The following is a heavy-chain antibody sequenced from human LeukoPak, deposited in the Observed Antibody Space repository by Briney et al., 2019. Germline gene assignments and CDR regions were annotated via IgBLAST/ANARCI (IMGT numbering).Heavy chain of an antibody. CDR1: GFTFSSYA. V-gene: IGHV3-30-3*01. J-gene: IGHJ3*02. CDR2: ISYDGSNK. Sequence: GGSLGLSCAASGFTFSSYAMHWVRQAPGKGLEWVAVISYDGSNKYYADSVKGRFTISRDNSKNTLYLQMNSLRAEDTAVYYCARDRYNWNLGAFDIWGQETMVTVSS. CDR3: ARDRYNWNLGAFDI. D-gene: IGHD1-20*01.